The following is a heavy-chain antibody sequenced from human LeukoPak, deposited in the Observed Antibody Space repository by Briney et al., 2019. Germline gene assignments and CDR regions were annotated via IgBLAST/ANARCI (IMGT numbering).Heavy chain of an antibody. D-gene: IGHD6-19*01. CDR2: IWYDGTNQ. CDR3: ARADHGWYTFDY. Sequence: GGSLRLSCAASGFTFSSYAMHWVRQAPGKGLGWLAVIWYDGTNQYYADSVKGRFTISRDNSKNTLFLQMNSLRAEDTAVYYCARADHGWYTFDYWGQGTLVTVPS. J-gene: IGHJ4*02. CDR1: GFTFSSYA. V-gene: IGHV3-33*01.